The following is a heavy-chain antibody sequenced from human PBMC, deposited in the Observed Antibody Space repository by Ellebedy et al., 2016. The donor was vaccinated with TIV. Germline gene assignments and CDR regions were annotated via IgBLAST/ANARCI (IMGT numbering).Heavy chain of an antibody. J-gene: IGHJ4*02. D-gene: IGHD2/OR15-2a*01. CDR1: GFTFTSSA. CDR3: AAAPRGFSFDY. Sequence: SVKVSXXASGFTFTSSAVQWVRQARGQRLEWIGWIVVGSGNTNYAQKFQERVTITRDMSTSTAYMELSSLRSEDTAVYYCAAAPRGFSFDYWGQGTLVTVSS. V-gene: IGHV1-58*01. CDR2: IVVGSGNT.